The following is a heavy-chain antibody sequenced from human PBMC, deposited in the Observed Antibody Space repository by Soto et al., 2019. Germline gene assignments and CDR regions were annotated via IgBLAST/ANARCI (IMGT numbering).Heavy chain of an antibody. D-gene: IGHD1-26*01. Sequence: QVQLVQSGAEVKKPGASVKVSCKASGYTFTNYGISWVRQAPGQGLEWMGWISANNGNTNYEQKLQGRVTMTTDTSTSTADRELRSLRSDDTAVYYCARDRGSYALDYWGQGTLVTVSS. CDR3: ARDRGSYALDY. CDR2: ISANNGNT. J-gene: IGHJ4*02. V-gene: IGHV1-18*01. CDR1: GYTFTNYG.